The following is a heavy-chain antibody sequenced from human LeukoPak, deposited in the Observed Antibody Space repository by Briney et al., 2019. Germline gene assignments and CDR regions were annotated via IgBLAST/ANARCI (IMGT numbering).Heavy chain of an antibody. D-gene: IGHD3-16*01. CDR3: ARGDDYVWGSLGF. V-gene: IGHV1-69*04. CDR1: GGTFSSYA. CDR2: IIPILGIA. J-gene: IGHJ4*02. Sequence: SVKVSCKASGGTFSSYAISWVRQAPGQGLEWMGRIIPILGIANYAQKFQGRVTITADKSTSTAYMELSSLRSEDTAVYYCARGDDYVWGSLGFWGQGTLVTVSS.